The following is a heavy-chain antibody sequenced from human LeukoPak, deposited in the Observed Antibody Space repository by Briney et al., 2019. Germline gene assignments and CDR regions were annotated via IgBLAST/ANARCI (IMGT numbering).Heavy chain of an antibody. V-gene: IGHV3-30*02. CDR1: GFTFSRHG. CDR2: IQYDGSKK. D-gene: IGHD3-10*01. Sequence: GGSPRLSCAASGFTFSRHGMNWVRQAPGKGLEWVTFIQYDGSKKYYADSVKGRFTISRDNSKNTLYLEMNSLRAEDTAVYYCAKDIGSYYDYWGQGILVTVSS. J-gene: IGHJ4*02. CDR3: AKDIGSYYDY.